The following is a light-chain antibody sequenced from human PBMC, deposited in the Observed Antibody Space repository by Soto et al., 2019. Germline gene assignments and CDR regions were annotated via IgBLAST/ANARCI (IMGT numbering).Light chain of an antibody. CDR1: ETIRGL. V-gene: IGKV3-11*01. CDR2: DTS. Sequence: EIVLTQSPATLSLSPVERATLSCMASETIRGLLAWYQQRPGQPPRLLIYDTSNRATGIPARFSGSGSGTDFTLTINSLEPEDFAVYYCQQRSNWPSITFGQGTRLEIK. CDR3: QQRSNWPSIT. J-gene: IGKJ5*01.